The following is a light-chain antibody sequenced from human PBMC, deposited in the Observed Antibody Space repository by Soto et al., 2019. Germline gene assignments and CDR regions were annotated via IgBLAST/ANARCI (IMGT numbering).Light chain of an antibody. CDR1: QSVSSSY. CDR2: AAS. Sequence: EIVLTQFPRTLCSSPGERATLSCRASQSVSSSYLAWYQQKPGQAPRLLIHAASTGATGIPARFRGSGSGTDFTLTISSLEPEDSAVYFCHQYADSPQTFGQGTKVDI. CDR3: HQYADSPQT. V-gene: IGKV3-20*01. J-gene: IGKJ2*01.